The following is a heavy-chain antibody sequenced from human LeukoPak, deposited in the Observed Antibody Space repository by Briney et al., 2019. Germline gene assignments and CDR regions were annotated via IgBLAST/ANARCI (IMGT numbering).Heavy chain of an antibody. CDR3: AKVRRDIALMELLDY. CDR1: GFTFSSYG. D-gene: IGHD2-8*01. V-gene: IGHV3-30*18. J-gene: IGHJ4*02. Sequence: PGGSLRLSCAASGFTFSSYGMHWVRQAPGKGLEWVAVISYDGSNKYYADSVKGRFTISRDNSKNTLYLQMNSLRAEDTAVYYCAKVRRDIALMELLDYWGQGTLVTVSS. CDR2: ISYDGSNK.